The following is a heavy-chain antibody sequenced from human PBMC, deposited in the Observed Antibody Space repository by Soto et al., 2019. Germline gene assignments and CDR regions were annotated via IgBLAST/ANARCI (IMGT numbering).Heavy chain of an antibody. V-gene: IGHV4-4*02. Sequence: TLSLTCAVSGGSFTSNNWWTWVRQPPGQGLEWIGEIYRTGSTNYNPSLKSRVTISLEKSENQFSLKVTSLTAADTAVYYCASRDPGTSVDYWGQGTLVTVSS. J-gene: IGHJ4*02. CDR2: IYRTGST. CDR3: ASRDPGTSVDY. CDR1: GGSFTSNNW. D-gene: IGHD1-7*01.